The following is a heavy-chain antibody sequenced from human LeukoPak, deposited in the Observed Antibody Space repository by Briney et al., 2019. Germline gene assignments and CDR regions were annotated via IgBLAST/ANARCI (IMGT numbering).Heavy chain of an antibody. CDR1: GFTFSNYA. CDR3: AKALNALVPSTSRWFDP. V-gene: IGHV3-23*01. J-gene: IGHJ5*02. Sequence: GGSLRLSCAASGFTFSNYAMTWVRQAPGKGLEWVSTISDGGAAAYYADSVKGRFTISRDNSKNTLSLQMNSLRAEDTAVYYCAKALNALVPSTSRWFDPWGQGTLVTVSS. D-gene: IGHD2-2*01. CDR2: ISDGGAAA.